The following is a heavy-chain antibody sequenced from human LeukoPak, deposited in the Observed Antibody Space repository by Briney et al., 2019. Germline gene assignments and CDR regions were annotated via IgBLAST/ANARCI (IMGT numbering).Heavy chain of an antibody. CDR1: GFTFSSNG. CDR2: IWHDGSNK. Sequence: GGSLRLSCAASGFTFSSNGMHWVRQAPGKGLEWVAVIWHDGSNKYYSDPVKGRFTISRDNSKNTLYLQMNSLRVEDTAVYYCARDGSSGYLHFDYWGQGTLVTVSS. J-gene: IGHJ4*02. CDR3: ARDGSSGYLHFDY. D-gene: IGHD3-22*01. V-gene: IGHV3-33*01.